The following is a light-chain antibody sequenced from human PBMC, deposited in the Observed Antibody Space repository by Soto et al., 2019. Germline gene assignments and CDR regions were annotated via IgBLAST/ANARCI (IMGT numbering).Light chain of an antibody. CDR2: GAS. V-gene: IGKV3-15*01. CDR1: QSVNSN. CDR3: QQYNNWPPYT. Sequence: EIVMTQSQATLSVSPGERATLSCRASQSVNSNLAWYQQKPGQAPSILIYGASTSATGVPARFSGSGSGTEFTLTISSLQSEDFAVYYCQQYNNWPPYTFGQGTKLEIK. J-gene: IGKJ2*01.